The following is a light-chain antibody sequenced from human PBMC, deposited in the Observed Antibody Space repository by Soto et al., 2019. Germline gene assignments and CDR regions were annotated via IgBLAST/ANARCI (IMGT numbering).Light chain of an antibody. J-gene: IGKJ4*01. CDR1: HNVEKY. CDR3: QQRKYWPPLT. Sequence: EVVLTQSPATLSLSPGERAILSCRASHNVEKYLVWYQQKPGQAPRLLIYDTCNRATGIPARFSGSGSETDFTLTISSLEPEDFAVYYCQQRKYWPPLTFGGGTKVELK. V-gene: IGKV3-11*01. CDR2: DTC.